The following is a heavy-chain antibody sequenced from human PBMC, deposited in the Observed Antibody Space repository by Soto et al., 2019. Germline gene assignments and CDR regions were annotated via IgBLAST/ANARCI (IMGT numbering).Heavy chain of an antibody. CDR2: IYWADSK. CDR1: GFSLSTNGVG. D-gene: IGHD4-17*01. J-gene: IGHJ4*02. CDR3: VKEGGGDYILGY. V-gene: IGHV2-5*02. Sequence: QITLKESGPTLVKPTQTLTLTCTFSGFSLSTNGVGVGWIRQPPGKALEWLALIYWADSKEYSPSLQSRLTIPKDTSRNQVVLTMTKMEPVDTATYFVVKEGGGDYILGYWGQGTLFTVSS.